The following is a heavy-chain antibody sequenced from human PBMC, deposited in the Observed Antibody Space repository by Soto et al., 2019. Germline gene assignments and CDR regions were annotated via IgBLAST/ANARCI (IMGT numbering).Heavy chain of an antibody. CDR2: IYPGDSDT. V-gene: IGHV5-51*01. D-gene: IGHD4-17*01. J-gene: IGHJ6*02. CDR1: GYIFTLYW. Sequence: GESLKISCKASGYIFTLYWIGWVRQMPGKGLEWMGIIYPGDSDTRYSPSFQGQVTISADKSISTASLQWSSLKASDTAVYYCARQSPTPGYYYFSFGMDVWGQGTTVTVSS. CDR3: ARQSPTPGYYYFSFGMDV.